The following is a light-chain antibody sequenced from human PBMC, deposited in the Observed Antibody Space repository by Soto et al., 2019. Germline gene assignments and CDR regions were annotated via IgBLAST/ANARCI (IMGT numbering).Light chain of an antibody. J-gene: IGKJ4*01. V-gene: IGKV3-20*01. CDR2: GLS. CDR3: QQYSSSLLT. CDR1: QSIAGPF. Sequence: EIVLTQSPGTLSLSPGERATLSCRASQSIAGPFFAWYQQKPGQAPRLLIYGLSSRAPGVPDRFGGSGSGTDFTLTISRLEPEDFAVYYCQQYSSSLLTFGGGTKVEIK.